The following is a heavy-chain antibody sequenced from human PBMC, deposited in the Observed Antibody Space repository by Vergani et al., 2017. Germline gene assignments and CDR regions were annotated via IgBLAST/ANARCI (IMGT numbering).Heavy chain of an antibody. CDR1: GFTFSDYY. CDR3: ARDVTDDYGDHDAFDI. CDR2: ISSSGSTK. V-gene: IGHV3-11*01. Sequence: QVQLVEPGGGLVKPGGSLRLSCAAPGFTFSDYYMSWIRQAPGKGLEWVSYISSSGSTKYYADSVKGRFTISRNNAKNSLYLQMNSLRAEDTAVYYCARDVTDDYGDHDAFDIWGQGTMVTVSS. D-gene: IGHD4-17*01. J-gene: IGHJ3*02.